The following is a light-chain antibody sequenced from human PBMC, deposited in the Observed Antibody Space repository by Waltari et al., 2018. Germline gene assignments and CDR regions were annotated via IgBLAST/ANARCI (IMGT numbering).Light chain of an antibody. V-gene: IGKV3-20*01. CDR2: GAS. Sequence: VLKQSPDTLSLSPGERATLSCRASQSVSSSFLAWYQQHPAQTPRPLIDGASTRATGIPDRCSGGGSGTDFTLSISRLEPEDFAVYYCQQYVSAPCTFGQGTKLEIK. CDR3: QQYVSAPCT. J-gene: IGKJ2*02. CDR1: QSVSSSF.